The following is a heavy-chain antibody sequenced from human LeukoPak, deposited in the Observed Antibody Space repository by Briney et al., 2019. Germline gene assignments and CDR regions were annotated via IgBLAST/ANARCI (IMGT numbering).Heavy chain of an antibody. D-gene: IGHD2-2*01. CDR3: ARVDCSSTSCYEFDY. J-gene: IGHJ4*02. CDR2: ISSSGSTK. CDR1: GFTFTDYY. Sequence: GGSLRLSXAASGFTFTDYYMSWIRQTPGKGLDWLSYISSSGSTKNYAGSVKGRFTISRDNAKNSLYLQMNSLRAEDTAVYYCARVDCSSTSCYEFDYWGQGTLVIVSS. V-gene: IGHV3-11*04.